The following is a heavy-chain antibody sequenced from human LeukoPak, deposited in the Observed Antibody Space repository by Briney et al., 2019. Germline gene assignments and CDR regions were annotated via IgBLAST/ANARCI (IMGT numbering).Heavy chain of an antibody. J-gene: IGHJ4*02. CDR2: ITGSGANT. D-gene: IGHD3-22*01. CDR1: GFSFSTYS. Sequence: GGSLRLSCAGSGFSFSTYSMNWVRQAPGKGLEWVSGITGSGANTYYADSVKGRFTISRDNSKNTLYLRMNSLRAEDTAVYYCYYYNSSGFYPQTKIDYWGQGTLVTVSS. CDR3: YYYNSSGFYPQTKIDY. V-gene: IGHV3-23*01.